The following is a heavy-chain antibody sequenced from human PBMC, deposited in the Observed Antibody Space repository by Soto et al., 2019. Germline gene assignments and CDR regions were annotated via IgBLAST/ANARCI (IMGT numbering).Heavy chain of an antibody. CDR1: GGSISSGGYY. J-gene: IGHJ5*02. Sequence: SETLSLTCTVSGGSISSGGYYWSWIRQHPGKGLEWIGYIYYSGSTYYNPSLKSRVTISVDTSKNQFSLKLSSVTAADTAVYYCARGSSRSPPSPYYYDSSGYRNWFDPWGQGTLVTVSS. CDR2: IYYSGST. V-gene: IGHV4-31*03. D-gene: IGHD3-22*01. CDR3: ARGSSRSPPSPYYYDSSGYRNWFDP.